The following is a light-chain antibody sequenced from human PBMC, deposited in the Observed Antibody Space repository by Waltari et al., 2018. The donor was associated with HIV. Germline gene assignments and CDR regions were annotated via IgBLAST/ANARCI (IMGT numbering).Light chain of an antibody. J-gene: IGLJ2*01. V-gene: IGLV3-10*01. CDR1: ALPKKY. CDR3: YSTDSSGNHRV. Sequence: SYELTQPPSVSVSPGQTARITCSGDALPKKYAYWYQQKSGQAHVLVIYEDSKRPSGIPEIFSGSSSGTMATLTISGAQVEEEAYYYCYSTDSSGNHRVFGGGTKLTVL. CDR2: EDS.